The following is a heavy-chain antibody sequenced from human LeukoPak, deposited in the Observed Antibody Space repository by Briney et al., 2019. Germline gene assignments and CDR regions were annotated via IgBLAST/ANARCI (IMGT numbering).Heavy chain of an antibody. CDR1: GYTLTELS. CDR3: ATYPGKTYYDFWSGYPTYYFDY. D-gene: IGHD3-3*01. J-gene: IGHJ4*02. V-gene: IGHV1-24*01. Sequence: ASVKVSCKVSGYTLTELSMHWVRQAPGKGLEWMGGFDPEDGETIYAQKFQGRVTMTEDTSTDTAYMELSSLRSEDTAVYYCATYPGKTYYDFWSGYPTYYFDYWGQGTLVTVSS. CDR2: FDPEDGET.